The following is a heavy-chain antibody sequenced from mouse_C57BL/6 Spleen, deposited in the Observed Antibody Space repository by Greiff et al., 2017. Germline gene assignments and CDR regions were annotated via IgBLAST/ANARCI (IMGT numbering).Heavy chain of an antibody. Sequence: VQLQQSGAELARPGASVKLSCKASGYTFTSSGISWVKQRTGQGLEWIGEIYPRSGNTYYNEKFKGKATLTADKSSSTAYMELRSLTSADSAVDFCAGSGTAQAWFAYWGQGTLVTVSA. D-gene: IGHD3-2*02. CDR2: IYPRSGNT. V-gene: IGHV1-81*01. CDR3: AGSGTAQAWFAY. J-gene: IGHJ3*01. CDR1: GYTFTSSG.